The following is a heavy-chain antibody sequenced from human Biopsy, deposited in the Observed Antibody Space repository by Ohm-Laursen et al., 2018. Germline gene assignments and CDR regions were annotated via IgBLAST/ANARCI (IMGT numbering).Heavy chain of an antibody. V-gene: IGHV1-8*01. CDR2: LNPVSGNS. D-gene: IGHD1-7*01. J-gene: IGHJ5*02. CDR1: GYTFTSYD. CDR3: GRAVRNQLLTDP. Sequence: ASAKASCKASGYTFTSYDITWVRQASGPGPEWIGWLNPVSGNSNFGQKFRGRVTVTSDTSISTAYMELSGLTSDDTATYYCGRAVRNQLLTDPWGQGTLVTVTS.